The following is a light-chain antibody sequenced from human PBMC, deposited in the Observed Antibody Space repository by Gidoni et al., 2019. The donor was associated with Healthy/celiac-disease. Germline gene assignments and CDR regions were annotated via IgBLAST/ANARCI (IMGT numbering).Light chain of an antibody. CDR2: KAS. Sequence: DIQMTQSPSTLSASVGDRVTITCRASQSISSWLAWYQQKPGKAPKRLLYKASSLESGVPSRFSGSGSGTEFTLTISSLQPDDFATYYCQQYNSYSLTFXQXTKVEIK. V-gene: IGKV1-5*03. J-gene: IGKJ1*01. CDR1: QSISSW. CDR3: QQYNSYSLT.